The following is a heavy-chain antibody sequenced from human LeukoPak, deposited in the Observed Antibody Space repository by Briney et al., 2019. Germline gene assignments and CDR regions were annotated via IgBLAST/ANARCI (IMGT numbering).Heavy chain of an antibody. V-gene: IGHV3-15*01. Sequence: PGGSLRLSCAASGFTFSNAWVSWVRQAPGKGLEWVGRIKSKTDGGTTDYAAPVKGRFTISRDDSKNTLYLQMNSLKTEDTAVYYCTTDRVKYYYDSSGYPTDYWGQGTLVTVSS. CDR2: IKSKTDGGTT. J-gene: IGHJ4*02. CDR1: GFTFSNAW. CDR3: TTDRVKYYYDSSGYPTDY. D-gene: IGHD3-22*01.